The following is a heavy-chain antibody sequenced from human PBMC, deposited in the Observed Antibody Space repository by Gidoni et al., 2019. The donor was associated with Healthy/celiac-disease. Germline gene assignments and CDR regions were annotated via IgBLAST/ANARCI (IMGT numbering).Heavy chain of an antibody. CDR1: VGSISSSSYS. D-gene: IGHD5-18*01. Sequence: QPQLQESGPGMVKPSETLTLTCPVSVGSISSSSYSWGRIRQPPGKGLEWIGSIYYSGSTYYNPSLKSRVTISVDTSKNQFSLKLSSVTAADTAVYYCARRGYSYGGAFDIWGQGTMVTVSS. CDR2: IYYSGST. V-gene: IGHV4-39*01. CDR3: ARRGYSYGGAFDI. J-gene: IGHJ3*02.